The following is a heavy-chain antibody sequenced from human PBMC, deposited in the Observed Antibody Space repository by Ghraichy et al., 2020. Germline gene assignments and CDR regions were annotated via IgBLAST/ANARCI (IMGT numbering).Heavy chain of an antibody. CDR2: IYYSGST. V-gene: IGHV4-59*01. CDR1: GGSISSYY. D-gene: IGHD5-18*01. CDR3: ARDNMRYVDTAMTKVGWFDP. Sequence: SETLSLTCTVSGGSISSYYWSWIRQPPGKGLEWIGYIYYSGSTNYNPSLKSRVTISVDTSKNQFSLKLSSVTAADTAVYYCARDNMRYVDTAMTKVGWFDPWGQGTLVTVSS. J-gene: IGHJ5*02.